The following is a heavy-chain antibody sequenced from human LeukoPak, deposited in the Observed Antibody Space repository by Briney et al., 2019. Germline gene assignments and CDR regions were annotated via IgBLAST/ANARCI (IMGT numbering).Heavy chain of an antibody. CDR1: GFTFSSYA. V-gene: IGHV3-64*01. CDR3: ARGGSDSSRYWEY. D-gene: IGHD6-25*01. J-gene: IGHJ4*02. CDR2: ISSNGGST. Sequence: GGSLRLSCAATGFTFSSYAMHWVRQAPGKGLEYVSAISSNGGSTYYANSVKGRFTISRDNAENSLFLQMTSLRVEDTAVYYCARGGSDSSRYWEYWGQGTLVTVSS.